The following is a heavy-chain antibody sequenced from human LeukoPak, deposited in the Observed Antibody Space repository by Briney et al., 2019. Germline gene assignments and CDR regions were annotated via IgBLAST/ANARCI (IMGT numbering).Heavy chain of an antibody. CDR3: AKGGPEASAGLSWFDP. V-gene: IGHV4-59*01. Sequence: SETLSLTCTVSGGSITFYYWHWVRQPPGKGLEWIGHTFYSGNVKYNPSLESRVTISVDRSKNQISLNLNSVTAADTAVYYCAKGGPEASAGLSWFDPWGQGTLVTVSS. D-gene: IGHD1-14*01. J-gene: IGHJ5*02. CDR1: GGSITFYY. CDR2: TFYSGNV.